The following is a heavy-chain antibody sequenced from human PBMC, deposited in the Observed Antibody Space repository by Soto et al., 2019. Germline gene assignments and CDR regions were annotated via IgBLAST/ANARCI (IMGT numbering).Heavy chain of an antibody. CDR2: ISSSSSTI. CDR3: ARESYDILTGYGGRTFDY. Sequence: PGGSLRLSCAASGFTFSSYSMNWVRQAPGKGLEWVSYISSSSSTIYYADSVKGRFTISRDNAKNSLYLQMNSLRAEDTAVYYCARESYDILTGYGGRTFDYWSQGTLDTVSS. D-gene: IGHD3-9*01. J-gene: IGHJ4*02. V-gene: IGHV3-48*01. CDR1: GFTFSSYS.